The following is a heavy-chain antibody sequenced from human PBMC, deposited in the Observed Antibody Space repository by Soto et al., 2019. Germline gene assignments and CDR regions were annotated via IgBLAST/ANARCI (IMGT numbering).Heavy chain of an antibody. J-gene: IGHJ4*02. D-gene: IGHD1-1*01. Sequence: AQTRSLACTVPDADISNYEHYWTCIRQPPGEGLEWIVHIHYTGSTFYNPSLKTRVTISLDTSKHQFSLKVNSVSAADTAVYYCARDPSNSPDSFDSWRQGTLVT. CDR2: IHYTGST. CDR3: ARDPSNSPDSFDS. CDR1: DADISNYEHY. V-gene: IGHV4-30-4*01.